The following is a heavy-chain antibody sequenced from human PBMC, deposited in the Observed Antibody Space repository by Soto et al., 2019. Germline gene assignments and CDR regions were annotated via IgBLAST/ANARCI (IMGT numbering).Heavy chain of an antibody. CDR1: VFTYSSYA. Sequence: WWSLRLSCSASVFTYSSYAMSWFRQAPGKGLEWVSAISGSGGSTYYADSVKGRFTISRDNSKNTLYLQMNSLRAEDTAVYYCAKDRSCSSTSCYYYYYGMDVWGQGTTVTVSS. CDR3: AKDRSCSSTSCYYYYYGMDV. D-gene: IGHD2-2*01. J-gene: IGHJ6*02. V-gene: IGHV3-23*01. CDR2: ISGSGGST.